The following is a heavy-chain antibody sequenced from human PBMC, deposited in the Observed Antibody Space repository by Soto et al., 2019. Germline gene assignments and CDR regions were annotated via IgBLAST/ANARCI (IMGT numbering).Heavy chain of an antibody. V-gene: IGHV1-46*01. CDR1: GYTFTSYY. Sequence: ASVKVSCKASGYTFTSYYMHWVRQAPGQGLEWMGIINPSGGSTGYAEKFHGRVTMTRDTSTSTVYMELSSLRSEDTAVYYCARESAGSGKNNWFDPWGQGTLVTVSS. J-gene: IGHJ5*02. CDR2: INPSGGST. D-gene: IGHD3-10*01. CDR3: ARESAGSGKNNWFDP.